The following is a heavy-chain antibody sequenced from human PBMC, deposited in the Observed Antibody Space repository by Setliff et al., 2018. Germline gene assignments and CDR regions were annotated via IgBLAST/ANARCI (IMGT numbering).Heavy chain of an antibody. D-gene: IGHD3-9*01. V-gene: IGHV4-39*07. CDR3: ARNDRPWRYYFDY. J-gene: IGHJ4*02. CDR1: GGSISSSSYY. Sequence: ASETLSLTCTVSGGSISSSSYYWGWIRQPPGKGLEWIGSIYYSGSTYYNPSLKSRVTISVDTSKNQFSLKLSSVTAAGTAVYYCARNDRPWRYYFDYWGQGTLVTVSS. CDR2: IYYSGST.